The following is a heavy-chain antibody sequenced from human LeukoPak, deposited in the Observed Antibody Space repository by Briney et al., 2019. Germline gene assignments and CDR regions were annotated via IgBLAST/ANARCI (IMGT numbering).Heavy chain of an antibody. V-gene: IGHV1-69*13. J-gene: IGHJ4*02. CDR1: GATFSSYA. D-gene: IGHD2-15*01. Sequence: ASVKVSCKASGATFSSYAITWVRLAPGQGLEWMGGIIPIFGTANYAQKFQGRVTITADESTSTAYMELSSLRSEDTAVYYCARDCSGGSCYYGDYWGQGTLVTVSS. CDR2: IIPIFGTA. CDR3: ARDCSGGSCYYGDY.